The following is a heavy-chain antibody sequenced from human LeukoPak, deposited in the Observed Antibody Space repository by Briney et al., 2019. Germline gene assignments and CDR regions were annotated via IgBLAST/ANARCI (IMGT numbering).Heavy chain of an antibody. V-gene: IGHV3-23*01. J-gene: IGHJ6*02. Sequence: GGSLRLSCAASGFTFTSCAMSWVRQAPGKGLEWVSGISVSGGNTYYADSVKGRFTISRDNSKNTLYLQTNSLRAEDTAVYYCAKVQSAYYYYVIDVWGQGTTVTVSS. CDR2: ISVSGGNT. CDR1: GFTFTSCA. CDR3: AKVQSAYYYYVIDV.